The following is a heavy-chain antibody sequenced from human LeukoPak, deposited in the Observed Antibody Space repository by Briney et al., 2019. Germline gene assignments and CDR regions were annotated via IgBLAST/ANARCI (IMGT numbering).Heavy chain of an antibody. CDR3: AREFGGSASGAGY. J-gene: IGHJ4*02. CDR1: RFTFSFYS. D-gene: IGHD3-10*01. Sequence: GGSLRLSCAASRFTFSFYSMNWVRQAPGKGLEWVSSMSVSSGLIYYADSMKGRFTVSRDNAKNSLYLQMNSLRAEDTAVYYCAREFGGSASGAGYWGQGTLVTVSS. CDR2: MSVSSGLI. V-gene: IGHV3-21*01.